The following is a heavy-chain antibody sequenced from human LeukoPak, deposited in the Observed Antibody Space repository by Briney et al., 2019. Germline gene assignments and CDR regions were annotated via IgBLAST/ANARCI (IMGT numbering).Heavy chain of an antibody. CDR3: ATQTVAGGY. J-gene: IGHJ4*02. V-gene: IGHV3-48*01. Sequence: GGSLRLSCAASGFAFSTYSMNWVRQSPGKGLEWLSYISSSSSTIYYADSVKGRFTISRDNAKNSLYLQMNSLRAEDTAVYYCATQTVAGGYWGQGPLRTVSS. CDR2: ISSSSSTI. D-gene: IGHD1-14*01. CDR1: GFAFSTYS.